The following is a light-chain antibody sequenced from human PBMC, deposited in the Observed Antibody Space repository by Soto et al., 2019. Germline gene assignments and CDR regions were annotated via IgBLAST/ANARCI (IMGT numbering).Light chain of an antibody. V-gene: IGKV3-11*01. CDR1: QSVSSY. CDR2: DAS. Sequence: EIVLTQSPANLSLSPGERATLSCRASQSVSSYLAWYQQKPGQAPRLLIYDASNRATGIPARFSGSGYGTDFTLTISSLEPEDFAVYYCQQRSNWYTFGQGTKLEIK. J-gene: IGKJ2*01. CDR3: QQRSNWYT.